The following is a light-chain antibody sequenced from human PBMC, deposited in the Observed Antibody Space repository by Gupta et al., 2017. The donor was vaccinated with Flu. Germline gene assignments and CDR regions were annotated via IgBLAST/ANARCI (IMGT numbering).Light chain of an antibody. CDR2: QVS. Sequence: QSALTQPASVSGSPGQSISISCTGTNNDIGGYNYVSWYQQHPGKAPKLMIYQVSYRPSGVSNRFSGSKSGNTASLTISGPQAEDEADYYSSAYTSSAVYVFGTGTKVTVL. J-gene: IGLJ1*01. CDR1: NNDIGGYNY. V-gene: IGLV2-14*01. CDR3: SAYTSSAVYV.